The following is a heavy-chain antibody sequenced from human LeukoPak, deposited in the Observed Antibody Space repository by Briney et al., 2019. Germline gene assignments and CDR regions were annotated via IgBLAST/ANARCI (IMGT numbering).Heavy chain of an antibody. CDR1: GGSFSGYY. CDR3: AKSGGYGLIDY. Sequence: SETLSLTCAVYGGSFSGYYWSWIRQPPGKGREWIGAINHSGSTNYNQSLKSRVTISIETYKNQISLRLNSVTAAATPIYYCAKSGGYGLIDYLVQGTLVTVSS. CDR2: INHSGST. D-gene: IGHD1-26*01. J-gene: IGHJ4*02. V-gene: IGHV4-34*01.